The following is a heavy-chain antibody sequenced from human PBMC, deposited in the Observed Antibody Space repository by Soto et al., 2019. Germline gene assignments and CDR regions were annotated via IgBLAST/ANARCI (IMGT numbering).Heavy chain of an antibody. CDR2: ITSSGGGT. CDR1: GFTFSAYV. Sequence: GGSLRLSCAASGFTFSAYVMSWVRQAPGKGLEWVSSITSSGGGTYYADSVKGRFTVSRDNSKNTVYLQMNSLRDEDTAVYYCAKLTAAWGQRTLVTVSS. J-gene: IGHJ4*02. CDR3: AKLTAA. D-gene: IGHD6-13*01. V-gene: IGHV3-23*01.